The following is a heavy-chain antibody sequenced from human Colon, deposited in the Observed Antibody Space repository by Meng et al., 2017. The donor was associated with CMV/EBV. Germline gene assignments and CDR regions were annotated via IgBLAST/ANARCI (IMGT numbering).Heavy chain of an antibody. D-gene: IGHD2-2*01. J-gene: IGHJ4*02. CDR2: ISGSGGTT. V-gene: IGHV3-23*01. Sequence: RSCAASGFTFGSYAINWVRQAPGKGLEWVSSISGSGGTTYYADSVKGRFTISRDNSKNTLYLQVNSLRVEDTAVYYCATPRSTFDYWGQGTLVTVSS. CDR1: GFTFGSYA. CDR3: ATPRSTFDY.